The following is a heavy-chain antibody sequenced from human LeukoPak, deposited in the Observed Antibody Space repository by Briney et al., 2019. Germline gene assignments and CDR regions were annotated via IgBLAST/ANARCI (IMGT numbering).Heavy chain of an antibody. CDR1: GFTFSSYG. CDR2: IRYDGSNK. Sequence: GGSLRLSCAASGFTFSSYGMHWVRQAPGKGLEWVAFIRYDGSNKYYADSVKGRFTISRDNSKNTLYLQMNSLRGEGTAVYYCAKDSRMVRGVADIYYYYYMDVWGKGTTVTISS. V-gene: IGHV3-30*02. CDR3: AKDSRMVRGVADIYYYYYMDV. J-gene: IGHJ6*03. D-gene: IGHD3-10*01.